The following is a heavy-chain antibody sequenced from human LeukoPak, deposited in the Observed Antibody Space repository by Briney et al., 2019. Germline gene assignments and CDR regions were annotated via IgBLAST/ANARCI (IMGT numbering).Heavy chain of an antibody. CDR2: IKQDGSEK. J-gene: IGHJ6*03. V-gene: IGHV3-7*01. Sequence: GGSLRLSCEASGFTFSSYWMSWVRQAPGKGLEWVANIKQDGSEKYYVDSVKGRFTISRDNAKNSLYLQMNSLRAEDTAVYYCARHSSGWYWDYYYYMDVWGKGTTVTVSS. CDR3: ARHSSGWYWDYYYYMDV. D-gene: IGHD6-19*01. CDR1: GFTFSSYW.